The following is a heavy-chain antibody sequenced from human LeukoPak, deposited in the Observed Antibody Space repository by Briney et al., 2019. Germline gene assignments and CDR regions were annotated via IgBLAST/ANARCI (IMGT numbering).Heavy chain of an antibody. CDR2: ISGSGGST. CDR3: AKDGDSSGYYPYFQH. CDR1: GFTFSSYA. Sequence: GGSLRLSCAASGFTFSSYAMCWVRQAPGKGLEWVSAISGSGGSTYYADSVKGRFTISRDNSKNTLYLQMNSLRAEDTAVYYCAKDGDSSGYYPYFQHWGQGTLVTVSS. V-gene: IGHV3-23*01. J-gene: IGHJ1*01. D-gene: IGHD3-22*01.